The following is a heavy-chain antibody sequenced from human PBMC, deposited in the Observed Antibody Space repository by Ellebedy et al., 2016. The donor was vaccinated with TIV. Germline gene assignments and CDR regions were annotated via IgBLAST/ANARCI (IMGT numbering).Heavy chain of an antibody. CDR2: ISSSSSYI. Sequence: GGSLRLSCAASEFTFSDYYMSWIRQAPGKGLEWVSCISSSSSYIYYADSVKGRFTISRDNAKNSLYLQMNSLRAEDTAVYYCARDLIPPSFYGSGVPDGYFDYWGQGTLVTVSS. CDR1: EFTFSDYY. CDR3: ARDLIPPSFYGSGVPDGYFDY. D-gene: IGHD3-10*01. V-gene: IGHV3-11*06. J-gene: IGHJ4*02.